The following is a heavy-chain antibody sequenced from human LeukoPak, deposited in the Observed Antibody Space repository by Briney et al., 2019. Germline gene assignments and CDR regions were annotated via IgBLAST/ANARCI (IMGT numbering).Heavy chain of an antibody. CDR1: GGSISSTSYY. Sequence: PSGTLSLTCAVSGGSISSTSYYWAWIRQPPGKGLEWIGTIYYSGSTYHNPSLKNRVTMSVDTSRNQFSLKLSSVDAADTAVYYCAKAGVRYFDSSGLYAFDFWGQGTTVTVSS. CDR2: IYYSGST. D-gene: IGHD3-22*01. J-gene: IGHJ3*01. V-gene: IGHV4-39*01. CDR3: AKAGVRYFDSSGLYAFDF.